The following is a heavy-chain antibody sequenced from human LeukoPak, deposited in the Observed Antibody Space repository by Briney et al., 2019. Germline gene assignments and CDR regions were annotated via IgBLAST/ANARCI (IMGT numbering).Heavy chain of an antibody. J-gene: IGHJ5*02. CDR3: ARRLTQYDCFDP. D-gene: IGHD2-2*01. V-gene: IGHV6-1*01. CDR2: TYYKSKWYN. CDR1: GDSVSGNSAT. Sequence: SQTLSLTCAISGDSVSGNSATWNWIRQSPSRGLEWLGRTYYKSKWYNDYALSVKNRITISPDTSKNQFSLQLNSVTPEDTAVYYCARRLTQYDCFDPWGQGILVTVSS.